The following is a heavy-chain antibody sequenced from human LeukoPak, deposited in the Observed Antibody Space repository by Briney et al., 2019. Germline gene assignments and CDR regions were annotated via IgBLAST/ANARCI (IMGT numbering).Heavy chain of an antibody. V-gene: IGHV3-23*01. CDR3: AKRLYGSGGYYQFDC. J-gene: IGHJ4*02. CDR2: VSAGGGST. CDR1: GFTFSGYA. D-gene: IGHD3-10*01. Sequence: GGSLRLSCAASGFTFSGYAMTWVRQAPGKGLEWVSTVSAGGGSTYYADSVKGRFTISRDNPKNTLHLQMNSLRAEDTAVYYCAKRLYGSGGYYQFDCWGQGTLVTVSS.